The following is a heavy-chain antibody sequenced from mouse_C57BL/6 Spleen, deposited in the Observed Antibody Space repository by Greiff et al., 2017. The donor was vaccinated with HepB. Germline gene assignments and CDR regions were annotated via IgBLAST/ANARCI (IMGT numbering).Heavy chain of an antibody. CDR2: INYDGSST. CDR3: AIYYDYDGFAY. J-gene: IGHJ3*01. V-gene: IGHV5-16*01. CDR1: GFTFSDYY. Sequence: EVKVVESEGGLVQPGSSMKLSCTASGFTFSDYYMAWVRQVPEKGLEWVANINYDGSSTYYLDSLKSRFIISRDNAKNILYLQMSSLKSEDTATYYCAIYYDYDGFAYWGQGTLVTVSA. D-gene: IGHD2-4*01.